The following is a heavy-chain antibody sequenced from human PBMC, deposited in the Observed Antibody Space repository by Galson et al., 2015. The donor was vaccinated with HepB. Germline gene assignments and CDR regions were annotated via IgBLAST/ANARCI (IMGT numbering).Heavy chain of an antibody. CDR1: GFTFSSYS. V-gene: IGHV3-7*01. Sequence: SLRLSCAASGFTFSSYSMNWVRQAPGKGLEWVANIKQDGSEKYYVDSVKGRFTISRDNAKNSLYLQMNSLRAEDTAVYYCARVVGIAAAGKLGGYFQHWGQGTLVTVSS. CDR2: IKQDGSEK. J-gene: IGHJ1*01. CDR3: ARVVGIAAAGKLGGYFQH. D-gene: IGHD6-13*01.